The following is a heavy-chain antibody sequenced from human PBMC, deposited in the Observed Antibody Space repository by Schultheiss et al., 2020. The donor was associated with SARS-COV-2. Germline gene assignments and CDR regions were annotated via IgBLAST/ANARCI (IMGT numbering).Heavy chain of an antibody. CDR3: AKDGPSSGWPAEDYYYGMDV. D-gene: IGHD6-19*01. V-gene: IGHV3-30*04. Sequence: GGSLRLSCAASGFTFSSYAMHWVRQAPGKGLEWVAVISYDGSNKYYADSVKGRFTISRDNSKNTLYLQMNSLRAEDTAVYYCAKDGPSSGWPAEDYYYGMDVWGQGTTVTVSS. CDR2: ISYDGSNK. CDR1: GFTFSSYA. J-gene: IGHJ6*02.